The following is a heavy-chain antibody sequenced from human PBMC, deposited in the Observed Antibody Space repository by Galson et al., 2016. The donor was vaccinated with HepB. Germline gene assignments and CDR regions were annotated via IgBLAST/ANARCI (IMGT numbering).Heavy chain of an antibody. CDR1: GFTFSDYY. Sequence: SLRLSCAASGFTFSDYYMSWIRQAPGKGLEWVSYISVTGTYTNYADSVKGRFTVSRDNAKNSPYLQMNTLRAEDTAIYYCARDRGSYCGGDCSDYYFDYWGQGTLVTVSS. D-gene: IGHD2-21*02. CDR2: ISVTGTYT. V-gene: IGHV3-11*06. CDR3: ARDRGSYCGGDCSDYYFDY. J-gene: IGHJ4*02.